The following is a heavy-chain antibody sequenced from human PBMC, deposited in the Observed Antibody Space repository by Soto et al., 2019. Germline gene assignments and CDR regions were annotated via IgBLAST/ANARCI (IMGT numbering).Heavy chain of an antibody. CDR1: GGSVSSGSYY. Sequence: GTLSLTCTVSGGSVSSGSYYWSWIRQPPGKGLEWIGYIYYSGSTNYNPSLKSRVTISVDTSKNQFSLKLSSVTAADTAVYYCARDHGYYKYFDYWGQGTLVTVSS. CDR2: IYYSGST. V-gene: IGHV4-61*01. J-gene: IGHJ4*02. CDR3: ARDHGYYKYFDY. D-gene: IGHD1-26*01.